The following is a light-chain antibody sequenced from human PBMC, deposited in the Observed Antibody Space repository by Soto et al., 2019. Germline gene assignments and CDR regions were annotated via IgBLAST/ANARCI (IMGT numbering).Light chain of an antibody. J-gene: IGKJ4*01. CDR3: QQRCKWPPT. CDR2: DAS. V-gene: IGKV3-11*01. CDR1: QSVSSY. Sequence: EIVLTQSPATLSLSPGERATLSCRASQSVSSYLAWYQQKPGQAPRLLIYDASNRATGIPARFSGSGSGTDFTLTISSLEPEDFAVYYCQQRCKWPPTFGGGAKVEIK.